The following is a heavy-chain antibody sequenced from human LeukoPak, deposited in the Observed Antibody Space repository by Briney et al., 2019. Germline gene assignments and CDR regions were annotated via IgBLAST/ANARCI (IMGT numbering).Heavy chain of an antibody. Sequence: GGSLRLSCAASGFTFSSYAMHWVRQAPGKGLEWVAVISYDGSNKYYADSVKGRFTISRDNSKNTLYLQMNSLRAEDTAVYYCARGRDTAQFIYFDYWGQGTLVTVSS. CDR3: ARGRDTAQFIYFDY. V-gene: IGHV3-30-3*01. D-gene: IGHD5-18*01. J-gene: IGHJ4*02. CDR1: GFTFSSYA. CDR2: ISYDGSNK.